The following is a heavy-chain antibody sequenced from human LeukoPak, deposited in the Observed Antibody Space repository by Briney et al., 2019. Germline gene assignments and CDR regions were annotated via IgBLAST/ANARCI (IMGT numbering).Heavy chain of an antibody. D-gene: IGHD6-13*01. J-gene: IGHJ4*02. CDR3: ARDRAAAGTVRPDY. CDR1: GFTFSSFA. V-gene: IGHV3-30-3*01. Sequence: PGGSLRLSCAASGFTFSSFAIHWVRQAPGKGLEWVALISYDGSNKYYADSVKGRFTISRDNSKNTLYLQMNSLTAEDTAGYYCARDRAAAGTVRPDYWGQGTLVTVSS. CDR2: ISYDGSNK.